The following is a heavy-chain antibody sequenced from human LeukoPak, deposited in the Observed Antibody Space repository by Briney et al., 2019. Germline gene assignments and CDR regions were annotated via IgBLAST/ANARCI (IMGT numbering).Heavy chain of an antibody. V-gene: IGHV1-3*01. CDR2: INAGNGNI. Sequence: ASVKVSCKASGHTSTTYAIHWVRQAPGQGLEWMGWINAGNGNIKYSQKFQGRVTMTRDTSTSTVYMELSSLRSEDTAVYYCARDATPYFCSGGSCYSPYYYGMDVWGQGTTVTVSS. CDR1: GHTSTTYA. J-gene: IGHJ6*02. D-gene: IGHD2-15*01. CDR3: ARDATPYFCSGGSCYSPYYYGMDV.